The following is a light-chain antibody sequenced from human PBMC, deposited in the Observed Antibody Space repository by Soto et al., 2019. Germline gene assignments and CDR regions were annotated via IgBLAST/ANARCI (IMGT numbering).Light chain of an antibody. J-gene: IGLJ1*01. V-gene: IGLV2-14*01. CDR1: SSDVGGYNY. CDR2: DVS. CDR3: CSDAGRSTYV. Sequence: QSALTQPASVSGSPGQSITISCTGTSSDVGGYNYVSWYQQHPDKAPKLMIYDVSNRPSGVSNRFSGSKSGNTASLTISGLQAEDEADYYCCSDAGRSTYVFGTGTKVTVL.